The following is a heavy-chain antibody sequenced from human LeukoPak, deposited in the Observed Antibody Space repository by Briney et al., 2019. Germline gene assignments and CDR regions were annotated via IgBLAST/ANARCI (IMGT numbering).Heavy chain of an antibody. D-gene: IGHD1-26*01. CDR2: ISYDGSNK. V-gene: IGHV3-30*18. J-gene: IGHJ4*02. CDR1: GFTFSSYG. CDR3: AKLSGSYTGPFDY. Sequence: GRSLRLSCAASGFTFSSYGMHWVRQAPGKGPEWVAVISYDGSNKYYADSVKGRFTIPRDNSKNTLYLQMNSLRAEDTAVYYCAKLSGSYTGPFDYWGQGTLVTVSS.